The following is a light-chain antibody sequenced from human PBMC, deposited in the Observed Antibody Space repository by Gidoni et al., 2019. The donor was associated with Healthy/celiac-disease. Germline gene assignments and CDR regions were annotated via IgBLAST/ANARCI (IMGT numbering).Light chain of an antibody. Sequence: QSALTQPASVSGSPGQSITISCTATSSDVGGYNYVSWYQQHPGKAPKLMIYEVSNRPSGVSNRFSGSKSGNMASLTISGLQAEDEADYYCSSYTSSSTLVVFGGGTKLTVL. V-gene: IGLV2-14*01. CDR1: SSDVGGYNY. CDR3: SSYTSSSTLVV. J-gene: IGLJ2*01. CDR2: EVS.